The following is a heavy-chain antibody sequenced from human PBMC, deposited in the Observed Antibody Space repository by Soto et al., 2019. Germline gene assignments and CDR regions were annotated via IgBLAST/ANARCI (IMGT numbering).Heavy chain of an antibody. J-gene: IGHJ5*02. CDR2: ISSSSSTL. CDR3: ARHPERIAQIGWFDP. D-gene: IGHD6-13*01. Sequence: EVQLVESGGGLVQPGGSLRLSCAASGFTFSSYSMNWVRRAPGKGLEWVSYISSSSSTLYYADSVKGRFTISRDNAKNSLYLQMNSLRAEDTAVYYCARHPERIAQIGWFDPWGQGTLVTVSS. CDR1: GFTFSSYS. V-gene: IGHV3-48*01.